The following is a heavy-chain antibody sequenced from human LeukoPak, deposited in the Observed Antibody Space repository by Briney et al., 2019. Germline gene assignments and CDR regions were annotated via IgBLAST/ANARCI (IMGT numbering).Heavy chain of an antibody. CDR1: GFTFSSYS. Sequence: GGSLRLSCAASGFTFSSYSMNWVRQAPGKGLEWVSYISSSSSTIYYADSVKGRFTISRDNAKNSLYLQMNSLRAEDTAVYYCARVVVPAASSDYYYMDVWGKGTTVTVSS. CDR3: ARVVVPAASSDYYYMDV. D-gene: IGHD2-2*01. V-gene: IGHV3-48*04. J-gene: IGHJ6*03. CDR2: ISSSSSTI.